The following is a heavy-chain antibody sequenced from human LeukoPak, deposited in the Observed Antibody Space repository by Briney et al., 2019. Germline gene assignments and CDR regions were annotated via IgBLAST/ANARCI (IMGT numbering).Heavy chain of an antibody. J-gene: IGHJ5*01. Sequence: GGSLRLSCAASGFTFENFWMTWVRQAPGKGLEWVANIDQDGSEEYYVDSVKGRFTISRDNAEKLLYLQMNSLRAEDTAVYYCARHLGYYDTIPNWFDSWGQGTLVTVSS. CDR2: IDQDGSEE. V-gene: IGHV3-7*01. D-gene: IGHD3-22*01. CDR1: GFTFENFW. CDR3: ARHLGYYDTIPNWFDS.